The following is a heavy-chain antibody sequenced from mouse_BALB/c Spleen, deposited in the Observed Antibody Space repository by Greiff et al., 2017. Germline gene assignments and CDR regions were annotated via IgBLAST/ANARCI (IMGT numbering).Heavy chain of an antibody. CDR2: IYPGNSDT. J-gene: IGHJ3*01. CDR3: TRGDRYDARRFAY. D-gene: IGHD2-14*01. Sequence: DVQLQESGTVLARPGASVKMSCKASGYTFTSYWMHWVKQRPGQGLEWIGAIYPGNSDTSYNQKFKGKAKLTAVTSTSTAYMELSSLTNEDSAVYYCTRGDRYDARRFAYWGQGTLVTVSA. V-gene: IGHV1-5*01. CDR1: GYTFTSYW.